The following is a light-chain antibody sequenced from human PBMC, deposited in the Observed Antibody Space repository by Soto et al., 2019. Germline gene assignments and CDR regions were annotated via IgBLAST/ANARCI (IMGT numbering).Light chain of an antibody. CDR2: YAS. V-gene: IGKV1-5*01. Sequence: IQLTQSPSTLSTSVGDRVTITCRASQTIGTWVAWYQQKPGKAPKLLIFYASSLESGIPSRFSGSGSGTEFSLTIISLQPDDLAPYYCKQYYTYSPETFGQVNKLEIK. CDR3: KQYYTYSPET. CDR1: QTIGTW. J-gene: IGKJ2*01.